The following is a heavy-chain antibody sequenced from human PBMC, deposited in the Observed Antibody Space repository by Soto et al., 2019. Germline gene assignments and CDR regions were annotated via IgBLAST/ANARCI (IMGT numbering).Heavy chain of an antibody. V-gene: IGHV3-30-3*01. D-gene: IGHD2-2*02. J-gene: IGHJ6*02. Sequence: GGSLRLSCAASGFTFSSYAMHWVRQAPGKGLEWVAVISYDGSNKYYADSVKGRFTISRDNTKNTLYLQMNSLRAEDTAVYYCARDIVVVPAAIKSGYYYYDGMDVWGQGTMVTVSS. CDR2: ISYDGSNK. CDR1: GFTFSSYA. CDR3: ARDIVVVPAAIKSGYYYYDGMDV.